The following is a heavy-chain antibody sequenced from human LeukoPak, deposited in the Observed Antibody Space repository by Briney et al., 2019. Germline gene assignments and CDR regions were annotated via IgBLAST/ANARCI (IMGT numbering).Heavy chain of an antibody. Sequence: AGRSLRLSCAASGFTFSSYAMSWVRQAPGKGLEWVSAISGSGGSTYYADSVKGRFTISRDNSKNTLYLQMNSLRAEDTAVYYCAKTTNNWNYCLDYWGQGTLVTVSS. CDR2: ISGSGGST. CDR3: AKTTNNWNYCLDY. J-gene: IGHJ4*02. V-gene: IGHV3-23*01. D-gene: IGHD1-7*01. CDR1: GFTFSSYA.